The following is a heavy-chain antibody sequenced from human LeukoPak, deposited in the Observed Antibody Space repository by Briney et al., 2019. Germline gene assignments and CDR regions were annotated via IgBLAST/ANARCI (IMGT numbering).Heavy chain of an antibody. Sequence: QAGGSLRLSCVASGFTFSGSAMSWVRQAPGKGLEWVSSISVSGSTVYYVDSVKGRFTISRDNSKNTLYLQMNSLRVEDTAVYYCAKDMRASYWGQGTLVPVSS. V-gene: IGHV3-23*01. CDR1: GFTFSGSA. CDR2: ISVSGSTV. CDR3: AKDMRASY. J-gene: IGHJ4*02. D-gene: IGHD2-2*01.